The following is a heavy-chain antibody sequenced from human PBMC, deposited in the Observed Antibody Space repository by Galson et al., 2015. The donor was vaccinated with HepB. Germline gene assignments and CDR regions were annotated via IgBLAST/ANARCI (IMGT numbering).Heavy chain of an antibody. CDR1: GFTFSSYA. D-gene: IGHD5-18*01. CDR2: ISGSGGST. Sequence: SLRLSCAASGFTFSSYAMSWVRQAPGKGLEWVSAISGSGGSTYYADSVKGRFTISRDNSKNTLYLQMNSLRAEDTAVYYCAKVSYGRGDAFDIWGQGTMVTVSS. V-gene: IGHV3-23*01. CDR3: AKVSYGRGDAFDI. J-gene: IGHJ3*02.